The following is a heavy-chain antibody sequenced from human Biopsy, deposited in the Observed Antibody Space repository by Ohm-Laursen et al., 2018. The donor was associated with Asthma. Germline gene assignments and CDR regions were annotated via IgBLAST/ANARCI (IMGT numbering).Heavy chain of an antibody. Sequence: SDTLSLTCSVYGGSISSFYWSWIRRSPEKGLEWMGYVYWTGSTNYNPSLKSRITMSVDTSKNRMFLELTSVTAADTAIYYCVRAVRNEQWLAPFDYWGQGKPVTGSS. J-gene: IGHJ4*02. CDR2: VYWTGST. D-gene: IGHD6-19*01. CDR3: VRAVRNEQWLAPFDY. CDR1: GGSISSFY. V-gene: IGHV4-59*07.